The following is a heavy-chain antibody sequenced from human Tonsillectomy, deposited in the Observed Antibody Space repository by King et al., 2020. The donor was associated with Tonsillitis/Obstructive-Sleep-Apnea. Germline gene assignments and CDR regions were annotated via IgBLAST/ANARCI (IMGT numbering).Heavy chain of an antibody. V-gene: IGHV4-59*08. J-gene: IGHJ6*03. Sequence: QLQESGPGLVKPSETLSLTCIVSGASINSYYWSWIRQTPGEGLEWIGYIYKSGTTNYNPSLKSRLTMSVETSKNQFSLKLRSVTAADTAVYYCARSGGGFWSHYYMDVWGKGTTVTVS. CDR2: IYKSGTT. CDR1: GASINSYY. CDR3: ARSGGGFWSHYYMDV. D-gene: IGHD3-16*01.